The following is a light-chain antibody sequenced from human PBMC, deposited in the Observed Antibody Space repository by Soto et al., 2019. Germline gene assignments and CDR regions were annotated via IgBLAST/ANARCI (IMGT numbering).Light chain of an antibody. CDR2: GAS. CDR1: QSVSNNY. CDR3: QQYGSSGT. Sequence: EIVLTQSPGTLSLSPGETANLSCRASQSVSNNYLAWYQQKPGQAPRLRIYGASNRATGIPDRFSGSGSGTDFTLTISRLEPEDFAVYYCQQYGSSGTFGQGTKVEIK. V-gene: IGKV3-20*01. J-gene: IGKJ1*01.